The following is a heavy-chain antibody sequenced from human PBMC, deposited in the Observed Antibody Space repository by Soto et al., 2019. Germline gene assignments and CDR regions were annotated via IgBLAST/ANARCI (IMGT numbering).Heavy chain of an antibody. V-gene: IGHV3-74*01. J-gene: IGHJ4*02. CDR3: ARDVSNSVDY. CDR1: GFTFSSYW. Sequence: EVQLVESGGGLVQPGGSLRLSCAASGFTFSSYWMHWVRQVPGKGLVWVSRIGSNGRSTNYADSVKGRFTISRDNAKNTLFLQMNSLRAEDTAVYYCARDVSNSVDYWGQGTLVTDSS. D-gene: IGHD4-4*01. CDR2: IGSNGRST.